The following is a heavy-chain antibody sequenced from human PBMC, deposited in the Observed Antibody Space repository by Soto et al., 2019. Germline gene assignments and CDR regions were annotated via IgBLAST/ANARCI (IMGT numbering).Heavy chain of an antibody. V-gene: IGHV5-51*01. CDR2: IFPVDSEA. CDR1: GDSFGSHW. D-gene: IGHD4-4*01. Sequence: GESLKISFKVSGDSFGSHWIGWVRQLPGKGLEWMGSIFPVDSEARYSPAFKGHVTLSVDKSVSTAYLQWTSLKASDTAMYYCARLGDSNWTSDFDYWGQGTLVTVSS. CDR3: ARLGDSNWTSDFDY. J-gene: IGHJ4*02.